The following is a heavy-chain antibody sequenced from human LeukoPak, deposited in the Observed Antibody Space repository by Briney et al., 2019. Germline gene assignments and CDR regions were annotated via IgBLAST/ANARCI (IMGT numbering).Heavy chain of an antibody. CDR2: INPNSGGT. V-gene: IGHV1-2*02. CDR1: GYTFIGYY. Sequence: ASVKVSCKASGYTFIGYYMYWVGQAPGQGLEWMGWINPNSGGTNYAQKFQGRVTMTRDTSINTAYMELSRLRSDDTAVYYCARDRIGATWGQGTLVTVSS. CDR3: ARDRIGAT. D-gene: IGHD1-26*01. J-gene: IGHJ4*02.